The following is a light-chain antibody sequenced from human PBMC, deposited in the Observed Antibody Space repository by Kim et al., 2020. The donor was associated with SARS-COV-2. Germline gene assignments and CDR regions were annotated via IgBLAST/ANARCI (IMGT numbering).Light chain of an antibody. CDR3: QQHYSTPRT. J-gene: IGKJ1*01. CDR1: QDIGNS. Sequence: DIQMTQSPSSLSASVGDRVTITCRASQDIGNSLARYQQKPGRAPKLLLYDTFRLQTGVPSRFSGSRSGVDYTLTINTLQPEDFATYHCQQHYSTPRTFGQGTKVEI. V-gene: IGKV1-NL1*01. CDR2: DTF.